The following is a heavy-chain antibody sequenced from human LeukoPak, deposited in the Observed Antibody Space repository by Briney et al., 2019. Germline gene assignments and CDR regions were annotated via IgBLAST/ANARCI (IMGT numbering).Heavy chain of an antibody. CDR2: FYYRGST. J-gene: IGHJ3*02. D-gene: IGHD3-22*01. CDR3: ARGGSGVHDSSGSGLGAFDI. V-gene: IGHV4-39*07. Sequence: PSETLSLTCTISGDSISSSSSYWGWIRQTPGKGLEWIGTFYYRGSTYYNPSPKSRVTISVDTSKNQFSLKLSSVTAADTAVYYCARGGSGVHDSSGSGLGAFDIWGQGTMVTVSS. CDR1: GDSISSSSSY.